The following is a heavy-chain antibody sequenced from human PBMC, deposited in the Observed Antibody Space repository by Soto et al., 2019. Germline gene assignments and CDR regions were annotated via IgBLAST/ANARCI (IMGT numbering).Heavy chain of an antibody. CDR2: INVVNGDT. CDR3: ARNPRGKQQLTH. CDR1: GYTFTSYA. Sequence: ASVKVSCKASGYTFTSYAMYWVRQASGQGLEWMGWINVVNGDTEYSQKFQGRVTFTRDTSASTAYMELSSLRSEDTAVYYCARNPRGKQQLTHWGQGTLVTVSS. J-gene: IGHJ4*02. D-gene: IGHD6-13*01. V-gene: IGHV1-3*01.